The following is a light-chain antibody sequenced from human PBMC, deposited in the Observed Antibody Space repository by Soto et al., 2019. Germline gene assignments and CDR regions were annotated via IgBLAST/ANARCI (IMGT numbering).Light chain of an antibody. CDR3: LQDYNYPWT. V-gene: IGKV1-6*01. Sequence: IQMTQSPSTLSGSVGDRVTITCRASQTISSWLAWYQQKPGKAPKLLIYSASSLQSGVPSRFSGSGSGTDFTLTISSLQPEDFETYYCLQDYNYPWTLGQGTKVDIK. CDR1: QTISSW. J-gene: IGKJ1*01. CDR2: SAS.